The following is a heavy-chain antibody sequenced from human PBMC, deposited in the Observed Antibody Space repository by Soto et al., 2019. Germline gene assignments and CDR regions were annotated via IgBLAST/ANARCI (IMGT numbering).Heavy chain of an antibody. V-gene: IGHV3-23*01. J-gene: IGHJ4*02. CDR2: ITATGDRT. Sequence: GGSLRLSCADSGFSFSTYSMRWVRHTPGKGLEWVSAITATGDRTYYADSVTGRFTISRDNSKKTHYLQMTSLRAEDTAIYYCATMNGYFEYWGQGTPVTVSS. D-gene: IGHD3-22*01. CDR1: GFSFSTYS. CDR3: ATMNGYFEY.